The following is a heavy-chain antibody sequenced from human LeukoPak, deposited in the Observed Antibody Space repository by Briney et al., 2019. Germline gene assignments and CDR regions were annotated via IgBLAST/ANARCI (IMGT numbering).Heavy chain of an antibody. CDR2: ISAYNGNT. CDR3: ARTYSSSWYGASGMDV. D-gene: IGHD6-13*01. J-gene: IGHJ6*02. Sequence: ASVRVSCKASGYTFTSYGISWVRQAPGQGLEWMGWISAYNGNTNYAQKLQGRVTMTTDTSTSTAYMELRSLRSDDTAVYYCARTYSSSWYGASGMDVWGQGTTVTVSS. V-gene: IGHV1-18*01. CDR1: GYTFTSYG.